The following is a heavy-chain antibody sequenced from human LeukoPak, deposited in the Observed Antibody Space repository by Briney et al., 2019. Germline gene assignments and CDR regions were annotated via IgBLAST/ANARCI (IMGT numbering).Heavy chain of an antibody. Sequence: GGSLRLSCAASGFAFSSYDMSWVRQAPGKGLEWVSAISGSGGSTYYADSVKGRFTISRDNSKNTLYLQMNSLRAEDTAVYYCAKVALKSKGYYFDYWGQGTLVTVSS. CDR3: AKVALKSKGYYFDY. D-gene: IGHD2-21*01. V-gene: IGHV3-23*01. CDR1: GFAFSSYD. J-gene: IGHJ4*02. CDR2: ISGSGGST.